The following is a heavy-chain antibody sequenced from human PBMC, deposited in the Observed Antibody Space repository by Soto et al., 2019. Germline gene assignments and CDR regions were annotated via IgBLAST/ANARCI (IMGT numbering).Heavy chain of an antibody. J-gene: IGHJ4*02. CDR1: GFTFSSYA. V-gene: IGHV3-23*01. CDR3: AKGIAAAGTVPYYFDY. CDR2: ISGSGGST. D-gene: IGHD6-13*01. Sequence: GGSLRLSCAASGFTFSSYAMSWVRQAPGKGLEWVSAISGSGGSTYYADSVKGRFTISRDNSKNTLYLQMSSLRAEDTAVYYCAKGIAAAGTVPYYFDYWGQGTLATVFS.